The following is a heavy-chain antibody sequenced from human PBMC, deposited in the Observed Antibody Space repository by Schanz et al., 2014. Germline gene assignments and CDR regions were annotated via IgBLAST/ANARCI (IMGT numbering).Heavy chain of an antibody. V-gene: IGHV3-30*19. J-gene: IGHJ4*02. CDR3: ASPSGYSDYGTYFDF. D-gene: IGHD5-12*01. CDR2: ISNDGSIK. CDR1: GFTFSSYG. Sequence: VQLLESGGGLVQPGGSLRLSCAASGFTFSSYGMHWFRQPAGKGLEWVALISNDGSIKYYADSVEGRFTISRDNSRNTLYLQMNSLRTEDTAVYYCASPSGYSDYGTYFDFWGQGTLVTVSS.